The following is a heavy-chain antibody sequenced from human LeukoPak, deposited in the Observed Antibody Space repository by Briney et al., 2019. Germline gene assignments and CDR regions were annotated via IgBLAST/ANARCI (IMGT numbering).Heavy chain of an antibody. J-gene: IGHJ4*02. CDR1: GFTFSSYW. Sequence: RSLRLSCAASGFTFSSYWMSWVRQAPGKGLEWVANIKQNGSEKYYVDSVKGRFTISRDNAKNTLYLQMNSLRAEDTAVYYCASGFDSRFFDKWGQGTLVTVSS. CDR3: ASGFDSRFFDK. D-gene: IGHD3-22*01. V-gene: IGHV3-7*01. CDR2: IKQNGSEK.